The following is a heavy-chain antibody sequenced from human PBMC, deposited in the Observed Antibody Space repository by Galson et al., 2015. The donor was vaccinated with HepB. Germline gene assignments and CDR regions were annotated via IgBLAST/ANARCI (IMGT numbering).Heavy chain of an antibody. CDR3: ASLDSGSGSPLSSGSLVP. J-gene: IGHJ5*02. CDR2: IIPIFGIA. Sequence: QSGAEVKKPGASVKVSCKASGYTFTGYYMHWVRQAPGQGLEWMGGIIPIFGIANYAQKSQGRVTITADESTSTAYMELSSLRSEDTAVYYCASLDSGSGSPLSSGSLVPWGQGTLVTVSS. V-gene: IGHV1-69*13. CDR1: GYTFTGYY. D-gene: IGHD3-10*01.